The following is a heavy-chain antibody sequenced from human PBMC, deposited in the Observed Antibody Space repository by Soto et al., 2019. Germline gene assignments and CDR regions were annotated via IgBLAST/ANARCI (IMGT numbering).Heavy chain of an antibody. CDR2: IYYDGSI. D-gene: IGHD1-26*01. Sequence: SETLSLTCTVSGDSISRGGFNWGWVRHRPGKGLEWIGDIYYDGSIFYNPSLRSRTYISSDKSKNAVFLRLSSMSATDTAVYYCARTKVGASGPTDVWGQGMLVTVSS. V-gene: IGHV4-31*03. J-gene: IGHJ4*02. CDR3: ARTKVGASGPTDV. CDR1: GDSISRGGFN.